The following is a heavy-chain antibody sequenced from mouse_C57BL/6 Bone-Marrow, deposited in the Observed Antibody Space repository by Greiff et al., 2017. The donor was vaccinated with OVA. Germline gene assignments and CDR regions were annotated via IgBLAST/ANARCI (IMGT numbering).Heavy chain of an antibody. CDR1: GYTFTDYY. CDR2: INPYNGGT. J-gene: IGHJ1*03. Sequence: VQLKESGPVLVKPGASVKMSCKASGYTFTDYYMNWVKQSHGKSLEWIGVINPYNGGTSYNQKFKGKATLTVDKSSSTAYMELNSLTSEDSAVYYCAREDYYGSSYDWYFDVWGTGTTVTVSS. D-gene: IGHD1-1*01. CDR3: AREDYYGSSYDWYFDV. V-gene: IGHV1-19*01.